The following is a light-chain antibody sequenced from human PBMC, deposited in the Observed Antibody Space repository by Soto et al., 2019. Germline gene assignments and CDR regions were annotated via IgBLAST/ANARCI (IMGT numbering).Light chain of an antibody. V-gene: IGKV3-20*01. J-gene: IGKJ3*01. CDR1: QSDSSKY. CDR3: QQYGSSLFT. Sequence: DIVLTQSPGTLSLSPGERATLSCRASQSDSSKYLAWYHQKPGQAPRVLIYGASIRATGIPERFSGGGSGTDFILTITRLEPEDFAVYHCQQYGSSLFTFGPGTKVDIK. CDR2: GAS.